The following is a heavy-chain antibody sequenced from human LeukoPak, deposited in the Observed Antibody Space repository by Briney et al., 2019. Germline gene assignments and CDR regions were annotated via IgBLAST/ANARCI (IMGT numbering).Heavy chain of an antibody. Sequence: GGSLRLSCAASGFTFSNYGMHWVRQAPGKGREWVAVISYDGSNKYYADSVKGRFTISRDNSKNTLYLQMNSLRAEDTAVYYCAKDGSSGYYPYAFDIWGQGTKVTVSS. D-gene: IGHD3-22*01. CDR2: ISYDGSNK. CDR3: AKDGSSGYYPYAFDI. CDR1: GFTFSNYG. J-gene: IGHJ3*02. V-gene: IGHV3-30*18.